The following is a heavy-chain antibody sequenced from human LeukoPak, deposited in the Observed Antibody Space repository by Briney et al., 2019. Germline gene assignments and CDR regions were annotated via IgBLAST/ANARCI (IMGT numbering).Heavy chain of an antibody. CDR2: ISSSSSTI. Sequence: GSLRLSCAASGFTFSSYNMNWVRQAPGKGLEWVSYISSSSSTIYYADSVKGRFTISRDNAKNSLYLQMNSLRAEDTAVYYCAHLSIVAAVDYWGQGTLVTVSS. J-gene: IGHJ4*02. D-gene: IGHD6-13*01. CDR1: GFTFSSYN. CDR3: AHLSIVAAVDY. V-gene: IGHV3-48*04.